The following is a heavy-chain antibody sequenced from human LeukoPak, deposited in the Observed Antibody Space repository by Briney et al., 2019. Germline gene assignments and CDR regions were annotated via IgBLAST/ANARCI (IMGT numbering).Heavy chain of an antibody. CDR3: AREWFGEPSHYFDY. CDR2: IFFCGST. V-gene: IGHV4-30-4*01. Sequence: PSQTLSLTCTVSGGSISSGDYYWRWIRQPPGKGMEWIVYIFFCGSTSYNPSLKSRVTISVDTSKNQFSLKLSSVTAADTAVYYCAREWFGEPSHYFDYWGQGTLVTVSS. CDR1: GGSISSGDYY. D-gene: IGHD3-10*01. J-gene: IGHJ4*02.